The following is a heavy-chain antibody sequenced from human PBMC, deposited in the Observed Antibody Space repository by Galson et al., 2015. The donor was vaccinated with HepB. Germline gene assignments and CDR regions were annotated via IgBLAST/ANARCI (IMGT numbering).Heavy chain of an antibody. D-gene: IGHD3-22*01. CDR2: IYSGGST. CDR1: TFIFPTYS. Sequence: SLRLSCAASTFIFPTYSMNWVRQAPGKGLEWLSVIYSGGSTYYADSVKGRFTISRHNSKNTLYLEMNSLRAEDTAVYYCARELRYYDSSGYYWGPIDYWGQGTQVTVSS. CDR3: ARELRYYDSSGYYWGPIDY. V-gene: IGHV3-53*04. J-gene: IGHJ4*02.